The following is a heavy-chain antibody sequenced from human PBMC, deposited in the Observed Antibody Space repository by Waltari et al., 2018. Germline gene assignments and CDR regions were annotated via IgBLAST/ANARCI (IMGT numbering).Heavy chain of an antibody. D-gene: IGHD4-17*01. J-gene: IGHJ4*02. CDR2: IYPGDSDT. Sequence: EVQLVQSGAAVNKPGEALTISCKGSGYSFTSSWIGWVRQITGKGLEWRGIIYPGDSDTRYSPSFQGQVTISADKSISTAYLQWSSLKASDTAMYYCARQGEYGEHGAYWGQGTLVTVSS. V-gene: IGHV5-51*01. CDR3: ARQGEYGEHGAY. CDR1: GYSFTSSW.